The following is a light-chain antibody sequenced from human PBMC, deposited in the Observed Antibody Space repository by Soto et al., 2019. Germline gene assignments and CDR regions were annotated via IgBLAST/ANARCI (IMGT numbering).Light chain of an antibody. Sequence: DIQMTQSPSTLSGSVGDRVTITCRASQTISSWLAWYQQKPGKAPKLLNYKASTLKSGVPSRFSGSGSGTEFTLTISSLQPDDFATYYCQQVSSFSLTFGGGTKVQLK. V-gene: IGKV1-5*03. J-gene: IGKJ4*01. CDR3: QQVSSFSLT. CDR2: KAS. CDR1: QTISSW.